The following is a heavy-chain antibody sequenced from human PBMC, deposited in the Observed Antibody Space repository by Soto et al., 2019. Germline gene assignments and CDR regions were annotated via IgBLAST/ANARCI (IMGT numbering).Heavy chain of an antibody. D-gene: IGHD3-22*01. V-gene: IGHV3-30*18. CDR1: GFTFSSYG. CDR2: ISYDGSNK. J-gene: IGHJ5*02. Sequence: AASGFTFSSYGMHWVRQAPGKGLEWVAAISYDGSNKYYADSVKGRFTISRDNSKNTLYLQMNSLRAEDTAVYYCAKDLTHYYDSSGLNWFDPWGQGTLVTVSS. CDR3: AKDLTHYYDSSGLNWFDP.